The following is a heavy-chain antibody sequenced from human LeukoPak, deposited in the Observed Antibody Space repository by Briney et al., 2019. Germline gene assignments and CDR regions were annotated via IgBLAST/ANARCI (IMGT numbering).Heavy chain of an antibody. V-gene: IGHV3-33*01. CDR1: GFTFSSYG. CDR3: TRGYWFDP. J-gene: IGHJ5*02. D-gene: IGHD3-22*01. Sequence: GGSLRLSCAASGFTFSSYGMHWVRQAPGKGLEWVAVIWYDGSNKYYADSVKGRFTISRDDSKNTLHLQMNSLKTEDTAVYYCTRGYWFDPWGQGTLVTVSS. CDR2: IWYDGSNK.